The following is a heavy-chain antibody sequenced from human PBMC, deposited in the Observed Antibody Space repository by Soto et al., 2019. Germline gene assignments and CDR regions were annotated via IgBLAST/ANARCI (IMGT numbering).Heavy chain of an antibody. CDR1: GFTFSSYG. D-gene: IGHD2-15*01. CDR2: ISYDGRNK. J-gene: IGHJ4*02. CDR3: AKDRNLYCSGGSCSIDY. Sequence: QVQLVESGGGVVQPGRSLRLSCAASGFTFSSYGMHWVRQAPGKGLGGGAVISYDGRNKYYADSVKGRFTISRDNSKNTLYLQMNSLRAEDTAVYYCAKDRNLYCSGGSCSIDYWGQGTLVTVSS. V-gene: IGHV3-30*18.